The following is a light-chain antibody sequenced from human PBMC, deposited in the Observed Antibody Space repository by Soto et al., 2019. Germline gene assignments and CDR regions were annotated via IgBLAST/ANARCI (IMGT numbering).Light chain of an antibody. CDR1: QSVSSN. V-gene: IGKV3-15*01. J-gene: IGKJ1*01. CDR2: GAF. Sequence: EIMLTQAPCTLSLSPGDRATLSCRASQSVSSNLAWYQQKPGQAPSLLIYGAFTRATGIPARFSGTGSGTEFTLTISSLQSEDFALYYCQQYNNWPPAWTFGQGTKVDIK. CDR3: QQYNNWPPAWT.